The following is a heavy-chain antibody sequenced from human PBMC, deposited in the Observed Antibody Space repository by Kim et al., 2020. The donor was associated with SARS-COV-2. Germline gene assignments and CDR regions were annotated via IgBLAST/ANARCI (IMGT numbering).Heavy chain of an antibody. CDR3: ARLALRYFDWLLDY. CDR2: INHSGST. J-gene: IGHJ4*02. Sequence: SETLSLTCAVYGGSFSGYYWSWIRQPPGKGLEWIGEINHSGSTNYNPSLKSRVTISVDTSKNQFSLKLSSVTAADTAVYYCARLALRYFDWLLDYWGQGTLVTVSS. CDR1: GGSFSGYY. D-gene: IGHD3-9*01. V-gene: IGHV4-34*01.